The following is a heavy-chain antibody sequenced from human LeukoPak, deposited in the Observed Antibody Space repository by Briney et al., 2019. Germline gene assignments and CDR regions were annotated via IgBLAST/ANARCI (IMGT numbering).Heavy chain of an antibody. CDR2: IWSDGSKK. CDR3: VRVGTDSIGSYPDY. Sequence: PGGSLRLSCTASGFTFSSRGMHWVRQAPGQGLEWVAVIWSDGSKKYHADSVKGRFTISRDNTKNMLYLQMNSLRAEDTAIYYCVRVGTDSIGSYPDYWGQGTLVTVTS. J-gene: IGHJ4*02. CDR1: GFTFSSRG. D-gene: IGHD3-22*01. V-gene: IGHV3-33*01.